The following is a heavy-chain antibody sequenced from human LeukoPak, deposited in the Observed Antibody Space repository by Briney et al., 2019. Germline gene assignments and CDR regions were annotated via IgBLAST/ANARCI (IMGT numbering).Heavy chain of an antibody. J-gene: IGHJ6*02. CDR1: GFTFSNYA. CDR2: ISLSGGDT. CDR3: ARGGGMDV. Sequence: SGASLRLSCAASGFTFSNYAMTWVRQAPGKGLEWVSAISLSGGDTYYADSVKGRLSISRGNSKNTLYLQMNSLRAEDTAVYYCARGGGMDVWGQGTTVTVSS. V-gene: IGHV3-23*01.